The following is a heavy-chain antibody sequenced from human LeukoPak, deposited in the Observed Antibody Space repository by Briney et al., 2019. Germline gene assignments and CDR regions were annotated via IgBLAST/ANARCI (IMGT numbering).Heavy chain of an antibody. Sequence: SETLSLTCTVSGGSISSGGYYWSWIRQHPGKGLEWIGYIYYSGSTNYNPSLKSRVTISVDTSKNQFSLKLSSVTAADTAVYYCARYSSSWPDYWGQGTLVTVSS. V-gene: IGHV4-61*08. CDR1: GGSISSGGYY. D-gene: IGHD6-13*01. J-gene: IGHJ4*02. CDR2: IYYSGST. CDR3: ARYSSSWPDY.